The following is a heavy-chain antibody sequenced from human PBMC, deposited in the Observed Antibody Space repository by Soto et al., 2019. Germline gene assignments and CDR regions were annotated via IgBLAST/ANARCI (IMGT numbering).Heavy chain of an antibody. CDR1: GGSFSGYY. J-gene: IGHJ5*02. Sequence: QVQLQQWGAGLLKPSETLSLTCAVYGGSFSGYYWSWIRQPPGKGLEWIGEINHSGSTNNNPSLKSRVTISVDPSQNRVAVPVSSVTAADTAVYYCARGTARPRILLYWFDPWGPGTLVTVSS. D-gene: IGHD2-21*01. V-gene: IGHV4-34*01. CDR2: INHSGST. CDR3: ARGTARPRILLYWFDP.